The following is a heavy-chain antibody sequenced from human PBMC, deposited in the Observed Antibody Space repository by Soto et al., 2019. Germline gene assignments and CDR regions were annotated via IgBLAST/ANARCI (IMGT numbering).Heavy chain of an antibody. V-gene: IGHV3-21*01. Sequence: GGSLRLSCAASGFTFSSYGMNWVRQAPGKGLEWVSAISSSSTYIKYADSVEGRFTISRDNAKNTLYLQMNSLRAEDTAVYYCASTVVTGYWGQGTLVTVSS. CDR3: ASTVVTGY. J-gene: IGHJ4*02. CDR1: GFTFSSYG. D-gene: IGHD2-15*01. CDR2: ISSSSTYI.